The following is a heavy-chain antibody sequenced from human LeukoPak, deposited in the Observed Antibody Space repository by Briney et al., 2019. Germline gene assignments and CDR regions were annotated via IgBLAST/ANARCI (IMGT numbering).Heavy chain of an antibody. CDR2: ISWSSGTR. V-gene: IGHV3-9*01. CDR3: AKTYGSGSVSREMYFYSGMDV. J-gene: IGHJ6*02. D-gene: IGHD3-10*01. Sequence: PGGSLRLSCAASGFNFDDYALHWVRQVPGKGLEWVSGISWSSGTRDYADSVWGRFTISRDNANNSLYLQMNSLRADDTALYYCAKTYGSGSVSREMYFYSGMDVWGQGTTVTVSS. CDR1: GFNFDDYA.